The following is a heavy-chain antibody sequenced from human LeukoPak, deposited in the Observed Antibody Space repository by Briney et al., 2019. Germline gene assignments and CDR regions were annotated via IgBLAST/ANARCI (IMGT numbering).Heavy chain of an antibody. D-gene: IGHD3-10*01. CDR3: AKTEWFGELLYYCYYMDV. CDR1: GFTFSSYG. Sequence: GGSLRLSCAASGFTFSSYGMHWVRQAPGKGLEWVAFIRYDGSNKYYADSVKGRFTISRDNSKNTLYLQMNSLRAEDTAVYYCAKTEWFGELLYYCYYMDVWGKGTTVTISS. V-gene: IGHV3-30*02. CDR2: IRYDGSNK. J-gene: IGHJ6*03.